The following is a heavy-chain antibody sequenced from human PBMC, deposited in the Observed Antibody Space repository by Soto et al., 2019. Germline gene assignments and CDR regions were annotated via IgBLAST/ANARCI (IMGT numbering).Heavy chain of an antibody. V-gene: IGHV4-34*01. CDR3: ARVERGTATTVVDAFDI. Sequence: QVQLQQWAAGLLKPSETLSLTCAVYGGFVSSGSYYWSWIRQPPGKGLEWIGEMSHSGGTHFNPSLKSRVTISVDTCKNQFSLKMSSVTAADTALYYSARVERGTATTVVDAFDIWGPGTMVTVSS. D-gene: IGHD1-1*01. CDR2: MSHSGGT. J-gene: IGHJ3*02. CDR1: GGFVSSGSYY.